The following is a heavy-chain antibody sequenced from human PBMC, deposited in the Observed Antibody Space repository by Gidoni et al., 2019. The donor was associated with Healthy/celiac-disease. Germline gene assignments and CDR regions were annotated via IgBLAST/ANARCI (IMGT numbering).Heavy chain of an antibody. D-gene: IGHD3-22*01. CDR3: AKDLVVVRYYYYYGMDV. CDR2: IADDGSNK. V-gene: IGHV3-30*18. J-gene: IGHJ6*02. Sequence: QVQLVESGGGVVQPGRSLRLPCSASGFTFRSYGMQWVRQAPGQGLEWVAVIADDGSNKYYADSVKGRFTISRDNSKNTLYLQMNSLRAEDTAVYYCAKDLVVVRYYYYYGMDVWGQGTTVTVSS. CDR1: GFTFRSYG.